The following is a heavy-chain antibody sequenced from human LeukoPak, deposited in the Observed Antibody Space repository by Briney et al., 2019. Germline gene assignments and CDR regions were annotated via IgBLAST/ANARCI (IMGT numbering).Heavy chain of an antibody. D-gene: IGHD3-10*01. CDR3: ASWMKLWFGELSYYYGMDV. J-gene: IGHJ6*02. Sequence: GSSVKVSCKASGGTFSSYAISWVRQAPGQGLEWMGGIIPIFGTANYAQKFQGRVTITADESTSTAYMELSSLRSEDTAVYYCASWMKLWFGELSYYYGMDVWGQGTTVTVSS. CDR2: IIPIFGTA. V-gene: IGHV1-69*01. CDR1: GGTFSSYA.